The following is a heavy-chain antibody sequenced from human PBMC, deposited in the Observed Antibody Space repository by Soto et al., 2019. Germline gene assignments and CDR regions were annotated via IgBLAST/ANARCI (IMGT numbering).Heavy chain of an antibody. V-gene: IGHV3-23*01. D-gene: IGHD1-26*01. J-gene: IGHJ4*02. CDR3: AKRALYSGSYYNYFDY. Sequence: GGSLRLSCAASGFTFSSYAMSWVRQAPGKGLEWVSAISGSGGSTYYADSVKGRFTISRDNSKNTLYPQMNSLRAEDTAVYYCAKRALYSGSYYNYFDYWGQGTLVTVSS. CDR1: GFTFSSYA. CDR2: ISGSGGST.